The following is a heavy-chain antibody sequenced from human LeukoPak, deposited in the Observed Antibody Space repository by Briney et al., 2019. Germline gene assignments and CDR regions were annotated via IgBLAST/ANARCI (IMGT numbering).Heavy chain of an antibody. CDR2: FYYSGST. CDR3: ARLDPEYGNSGFSPWIDP. J-gene: IGHJ5*02. Sequence: PSETLSLTCAVSGGSISSSNWWSWVRQPPGKGLEWIGSFYYSGSTFYHPSLKSRVSIFVDTSKNQFSLKLTSVTAADTAIYYCARLDPEYGNSGFSPWIDPWGQGTLVTVSS. D-gene: IGHD2/OR15-2a*01. CDR1: GGSISSSNW. V-gene: IGHV4-39*01.